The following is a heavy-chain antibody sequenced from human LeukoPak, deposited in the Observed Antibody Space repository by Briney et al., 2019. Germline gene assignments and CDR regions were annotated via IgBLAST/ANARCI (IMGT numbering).Heavy chain of an antibody. D-gene: IGHD3-22*01. J-gene: IGHJ5*02. Sequence: SETLSLTCTVSGASISSHFWTWIRQPPGGGLEWIGYIYHTGTTNYNPSLKSRVTISLDTSNNQFSLKLSSVTAADTAVYFCARDLKFVRGHYDNSGFGEYNWLDPWGQGTLVTVSS. CDR3: ARDLKFVRGHYDNSGFGEYNWLDP. CDR2: IYHTGTT. V-gene: IGHV4-59*11. CDR1: GASISSHF.